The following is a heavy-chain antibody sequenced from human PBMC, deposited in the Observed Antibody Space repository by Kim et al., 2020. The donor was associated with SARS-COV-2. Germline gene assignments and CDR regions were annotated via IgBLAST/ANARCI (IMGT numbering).Heavy chain of an antibody. Sequence: ASVKVSCKASGYTFTSYGISWVRQAPGQGLEWMGWISAYNGNTNYAQKLQGRVTMTTDTSTSTAYMELRSLRSDDTAVYYCARDTGDGSGSYEWDYWGQGTLVTVSS. CDR2: ISAYNGNT. D-gene: IGHD3-10*01. CDR1: GYTFTSYG. CDR3: ARDTGDGSGSYEWDY. J-gene: IGHJ4*02. V-gene: IGHV1-18*01.